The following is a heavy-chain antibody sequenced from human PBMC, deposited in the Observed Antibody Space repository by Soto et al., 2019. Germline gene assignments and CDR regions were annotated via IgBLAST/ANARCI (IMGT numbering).Heavy chain of an antibody. Sequence: SETLSLTCTVSGGSISSGDYYWSWIRQPPGKGLEWIGYIYYSGSTYYNPSLKSRVTISVDTSKNQFSLKLSSVTAADTAVYYCARGRGYSGSDWFDYWGQGTLVTVSS. CDR3: ARGRGYSGSDWFDY. CDR1: GGSISSGDYY. J-gene: IGHJ4*02. CDR2: IYYSGST. D-gene: IGHD5-12*01. V-gene: IGHV4-30-4*01.